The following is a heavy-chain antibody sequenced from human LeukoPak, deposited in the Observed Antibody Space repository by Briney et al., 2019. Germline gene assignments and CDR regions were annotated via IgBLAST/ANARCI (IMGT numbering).Heavy chain of an antibody. CDR3: ASTYYYDSSGYGYYYYYYMDV. CDR2: IIPIFGTA. D-gene: IGHD3-22*01. CDR1: GGTFSSYA. Sequence: GASVKVSCKASGGTFSSYAISWVRQAPGQGLEWMGGIIPIFGTANYAQKFQGRVTITADESTSTAYMELSSLRSEDTAVYYCASTYYYDSSGYGYYYYYYMDVWGKGTTVTVSS. V-gene: IGHV1-69*13. J-gene: IGHJ6*03.